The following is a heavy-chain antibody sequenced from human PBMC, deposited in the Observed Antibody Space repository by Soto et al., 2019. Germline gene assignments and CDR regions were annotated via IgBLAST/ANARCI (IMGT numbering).Heavy chain of an antibody. V-gene: IGHV3-30*06. CDR3: ARDLSRIAVAGYYFDY. J-gene: IGHJ4*02. Sequence: GGPLRLSCQASGFTFSNYGINWVRQAPGKGLEWVAVIWHDGSNKYYADSVKGRFTISRDNSKNTLYLQMNSLRAADTAVYYCARDLSRIAVAGYYFDYWGQGTLVTVSS. CDR1: GFTFSNYG. D-gene: IGHD6-19*01. CDR2: IWHDGSNK.